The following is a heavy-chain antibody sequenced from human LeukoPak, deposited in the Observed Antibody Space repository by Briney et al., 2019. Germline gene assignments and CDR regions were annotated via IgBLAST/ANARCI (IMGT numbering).Heavy chain of an antibody. CDR2: IVVGSGNT. CDR3: AAPRRGPHTLMDPRDAFDI. J-gene: IGHJ3*02. V-gene: IGHV1-58*02. Sequence: SVKVSCKASRFSFISSGMQWVRQARGQRLEWIGWIVVGSGNTNYAQKFQERVTITRDMSTSTAYMELSSLRSEDTAVYYCAAPRRGPHTLMDPRDAFDIWARGQWSPSLQ. CDR1: RFSFISSG. D-gene: IGHD5-18*01.